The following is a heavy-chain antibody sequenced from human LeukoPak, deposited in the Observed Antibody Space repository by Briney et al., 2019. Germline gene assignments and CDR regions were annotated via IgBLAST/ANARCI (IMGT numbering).Heavy chain of an antibody. D-gene: IGHD3-22*01. CDR1: GFSLGTTGVS. CDR2: IHWDDDK. CDR3: AHSLSMVAVISAESYFDS. Sequence: ESGPTLVNPTQTLTLTCTFSGFSLGTTGVSVGWIRQPPGKALEWLALIHWDDDKRYSPSLKSRLTITKDTSKSQVVLTMTNMDPVDTATYYCAHSLSMVAVISAESYFDSWGQGTPVTVSS. J-gene: IGHJ4*02. V-gene: IGHV2-5*02.